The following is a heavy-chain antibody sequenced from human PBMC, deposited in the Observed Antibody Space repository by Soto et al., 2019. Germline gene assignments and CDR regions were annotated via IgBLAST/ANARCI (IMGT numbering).Heavy chain of an antibody. CDR2: INPSGGST. Sequence: QVQLVQSGAEVKKPGASVKVSCKASGYTFTSYYMHWVRQAPGQGLEWMGIINPSGGSTSYAQKCQGSVTMNRDRSTSTGDRELGSLRSEDTAVYYCARDIGYVDTAMVTPNNYYYYYGMDVWGQGTTVTVSS. J-gene: IGHJ6*02. V-gene: IGHV1-46*01. CDR1: GYTFTSYY. D-gene: IGHD5-18*01. CDR3: ARDIGYVDTAMVTPNNYYYYYGMDV.